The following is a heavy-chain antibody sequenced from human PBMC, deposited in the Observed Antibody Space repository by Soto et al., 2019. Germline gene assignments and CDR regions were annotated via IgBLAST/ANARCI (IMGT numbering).Heavy chain of an antibody. V-gene: IGHV3-23*01. Sequence: EMQLLESGGGLVQAGGSLRLSCAASGFTVSSYALNWVRQAPGKGLEWVSGISASTYYADSLKGGFTISSDTSKNTLYLQMKSLSAEDTAIYFCAIRMYSTRWYYLDYWGQGTLVTVSS. J-gene: IGHJ4*02. CDR3: AIRMYSTRWYYLDY. D-gene: IGHD6-13*01. CDR1: GFTVSSYA. CDR2: ISAST.